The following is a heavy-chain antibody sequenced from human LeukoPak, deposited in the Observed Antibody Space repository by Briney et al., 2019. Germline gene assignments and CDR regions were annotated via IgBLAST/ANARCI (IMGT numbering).Heavy chain of an antibody. V-gene: IGHV3-21*01. D-gene: IGHD3-3*01. CDR1: GFTFSSCS. CDR3: ARDRIGDFWSGSNYYYFDY. CDR2: ISSSSSYI. Sequence: GGSLRLSCAASGFTFSSCSMNWVRQAPGKGLEWVSSISSSSSYIYYADSVKGRFTISRDNAKNSLYLQMNSLRAEDTAVYYCARDRIGDFWSGSNYYYFDYWGQGTLVTVSS. J-gene: IGHJ4*02.